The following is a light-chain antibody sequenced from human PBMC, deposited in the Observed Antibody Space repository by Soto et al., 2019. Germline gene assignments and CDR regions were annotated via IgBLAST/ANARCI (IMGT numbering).Light chain of an antibody. CDR1: SSDIGGYNY. CDR2: EVT. J-gene: IGLJ1*01. V-gene: IGLV2-8*01. Sequence: QSALTQPPSASGSPGQSVTISCTGTSSDIGGYNYVSWYQQHPGKAPKLMIYEVTKRPSGVPDRFSGSKSGNTASLTVSGHLAEDEADYYCSSYAGTNRVFGTGTKVTVL. CDR3: SSYAGTNRV.